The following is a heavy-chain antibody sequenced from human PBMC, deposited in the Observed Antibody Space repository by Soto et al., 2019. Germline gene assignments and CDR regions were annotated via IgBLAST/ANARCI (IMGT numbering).Heavy chain of an antibody. J-gene: IGHJ4*02. CDR3: ARGPDIAAPHDY. D-gene: IGHD6-13*01. CDR1: GGTFSSYT. V-gene: IGHV1-69*02. Sequence: SVKVSCKASGGTFSSYTISWVRQAPGQGLEWMGRIIPILGIANYAQKFQGRVTITADKSTSTAYMELSSLRSEDTAVYYCARGPDIAAPHDYWGQGTLVTVSS. CDR2: IIPILGIA.